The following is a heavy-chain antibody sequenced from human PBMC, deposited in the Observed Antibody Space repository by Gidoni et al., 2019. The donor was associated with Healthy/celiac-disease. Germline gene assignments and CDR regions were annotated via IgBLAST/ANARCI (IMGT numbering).Heavy chain of an antibody. Sequence: QVQLQESGPGLVKPSETLSLTCTVSGGSISSYYWSWIRQPPGKGLEWIGYIYYSGSTNYNPSLKSRVTISVDTSKNQFSLKLSSVTAADTAVYYCARVRLWSGYLFDYWGQGTLVTVSS. CDR2: IYYSGST. CDR3: ARVRLWSGYLFDY. V-gene: IGHV4-59*01. CDR1: GGSISSYY. J-gene: IGHJ4*02. D-gene: IGHD3-3*01.